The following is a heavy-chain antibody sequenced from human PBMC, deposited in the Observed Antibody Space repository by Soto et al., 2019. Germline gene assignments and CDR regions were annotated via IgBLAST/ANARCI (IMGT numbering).Heavy chain of an antibody. CDR3: ARPAFYGSGSYWWFDP. Sequence: GEFLKISCRSSGYSFTRYWIGWVRQMPGKGLEWMGIIYPGDSDTRYSPSFQGQVTISADKSISTAYLQWSSLKASDTAMYYCARPAFYGSGSYWWFDPWGQGTLVTVSS. CDR2: IYPGDSDT. J-gene: IGHJ5*02. CDR1: GYSFTRYW. V-gene: IGHV5-51*01. D-gene: IGHD3-10*01.